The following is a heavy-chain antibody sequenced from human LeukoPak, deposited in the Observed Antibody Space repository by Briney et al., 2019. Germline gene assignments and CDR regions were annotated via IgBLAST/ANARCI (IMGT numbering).Heavy chain of an antibody. Sequence: ASVKVSCKASGYTFSTYTMHWLRQAPGQRPEWMGCIYAGNGNVKYSQNFQARVTITRDTSASTAYLELSSLRSEDTAVYYCAREVAIWGQGTLVTVSS. V-gene: IGHV1-3*01. D-gene: IGHD2-15*01. CDR2: IYAGNGNV. CDR1: GYTFSTYT. CDR3: AREVAI. J-gene: IGHJ4*02.